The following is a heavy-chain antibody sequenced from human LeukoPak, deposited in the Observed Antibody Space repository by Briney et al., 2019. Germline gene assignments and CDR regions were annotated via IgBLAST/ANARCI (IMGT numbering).Heavy chain of an antibody. V-gene: IGHV1-2*02. CDR3: ARTNFGDYWFDP. Sequence: ASVTVSCKASGYTFTVYYMHWVRQAPGQGLEWMGWINPNSGGTNYAQKFQGRVTMTRDTSISTAYMELSRLRSDDTAVYYCARTNFGDYWFDPWGQGTLVTVSS. CDR1: GYTFTVYY. D-gene: IGHD4-17*01. CDR2: INPNSGGT. J-gene: IGHJ5*02.